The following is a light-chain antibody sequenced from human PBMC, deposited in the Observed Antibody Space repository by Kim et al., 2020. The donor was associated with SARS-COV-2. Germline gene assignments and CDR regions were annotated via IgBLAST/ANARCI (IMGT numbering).Light chain of an antibody. Sequence: ITCAAISSSNGADYKVHSYQQLPGTDPKHLIFGNNNRPSGGPDRCSGSKSGASASPAITGLQAEDEADYYCQSYYDSLSYCVFGTGTKVTVL. CDR3: QSYYDSLSYCV. J-gene: IGLJ1*01. CDR1: SSSNGADYK. V-gene: IGLV1-40*03. CDR2: GNN.